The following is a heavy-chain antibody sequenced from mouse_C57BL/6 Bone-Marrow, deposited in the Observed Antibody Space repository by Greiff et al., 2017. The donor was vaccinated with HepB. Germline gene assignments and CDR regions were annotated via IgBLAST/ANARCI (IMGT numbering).Heavy chain of an antibody. CDR2: INPSSGYT. CDR1: GYTFTSYT. Sequence: VQLQESGAELARPGASVKMSCKASGYTFTSYTMHWVKQRPGQGLEWIGYINPSSGYTNYNEKFKSKATLTVDKSASTAYMQLSSLTSEDSAVYYCARSRRTVVAMDYWGQGTSVTVSS. CDR3: ARSRRTVVAMDY. D-gene: IGHD1-1*01. V-gene: IGHV1-4*01. J-gene: IGHJ4*01.